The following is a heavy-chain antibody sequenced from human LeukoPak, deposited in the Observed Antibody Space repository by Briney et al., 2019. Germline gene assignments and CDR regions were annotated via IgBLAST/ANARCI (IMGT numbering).Heavy chain of an antibody. D-gene: IGHD2-2*01. CDR2: FDPEDGET. CDR3: ATGPFIVVVPAAPSDFYFDY. V-gene: IGHV1-24*01. CDR1: GYTLTELS. J-gene: IGHJ4*02. Sequence: ASVKVSCTVSGYTLTELSMHWVRQAPGKGLEWMGGFDPEDGETIYAQKFQGRVTMTEDTSTDTAYMELSSLRSEDTAVYYCATGPFIVVVPAAPSDFYFDYWGQGTLVTVSS.